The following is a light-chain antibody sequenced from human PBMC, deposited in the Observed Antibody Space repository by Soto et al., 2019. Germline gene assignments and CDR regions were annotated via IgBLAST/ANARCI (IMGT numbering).Light chain of an antibody. J-gene: IGKJ1*01. CDR2: GAS. Sequence: EIVLTQSPGTLSLSPGERATLSCRASQSISSSYLVWYQQKPGQAPRLLIYGASSRATGIPDRVSGSGSGTDITLNISRLEPEDFAVYYCQQYGSSRTFGQGTKVEIK. CDR3: QQYGSSRT. V-gene: IGKV3-20*01. CDR1: QSISSSY.